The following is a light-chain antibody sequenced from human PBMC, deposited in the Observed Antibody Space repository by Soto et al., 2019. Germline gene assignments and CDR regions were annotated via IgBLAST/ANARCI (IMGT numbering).Light chain of an antibody. V-gene: IGKV3-15*01. Sequence: EIVMTQSPATLSVSPGERATLSCRASQSVSSNLAWYQQKPGQAPRLLIYVASTRATGIPARVIGSGSGTEFTLTISSLLSEDFAVYYCQQYNNWPPLTFGGGTKVEIK. J-gene: IGKJ4*01. CDR3: QQYNNWPPLT. CDR1: QSVSSN. CDR2: VAS.